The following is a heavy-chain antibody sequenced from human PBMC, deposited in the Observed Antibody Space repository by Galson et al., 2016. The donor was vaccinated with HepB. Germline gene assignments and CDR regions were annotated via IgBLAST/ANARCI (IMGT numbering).Heavy chain of an antibody. J-gene: IGHJ4*02. CDR3: ARVPIAAAASYFDY. Sequence: SETLSLTCTVSGGSVSCGSCYWSWIRQPPGKALEWIGFMYYNGRTDYNPSLESRVTLSVDTSKNQFSLKLSSVSAADTAVYYCARVPIAAAASYFDYWGQGTLVTVSS. CDR2: MYYNGRT. V-gene: IGHV4-61*01. D-gene: IGHD6-25*01. CDR1: GGSVSCGSCY.